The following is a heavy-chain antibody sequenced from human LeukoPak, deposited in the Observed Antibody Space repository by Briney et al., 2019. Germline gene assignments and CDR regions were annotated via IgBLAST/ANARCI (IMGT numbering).Heavy chain of an antibody. CDR1: GGSISSYY. CDR2: INHSGST. D-gene: IGHD2-15*01. J-gene: IGHJ3*02. CDR3: ARTFKNCSGGSCYHTDAFDI. Sequence: KPSETLSLTCTVSGGSISSYYWSWIRQPPGKGLEWIGEINHSGSTTYNPSLKSRVTISVDTSKNQFSLKLSSVTAADTAVYYCARTFKNCSGGSCYHTDAFDIWGQGTMVTVSS. V-gene: IGHV4-34*01.